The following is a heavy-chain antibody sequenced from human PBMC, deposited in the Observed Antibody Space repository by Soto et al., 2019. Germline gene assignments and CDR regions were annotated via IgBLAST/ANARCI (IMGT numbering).Heavy chain of an antibody. CDR2: INHSGST. V-gene: IGHV4-34*01. CDR3: AAYDSSGWYWYFDL. D-gene: IGHD6-19*01. CDR1: GGSFSGYY. Sequence: QVQLQQWGAGLLKPSETLSLTCAVYGGSFSGYYWSWIRQPPGKGLEWIGEINHSGSTNYNPSLKTRFTLSVDTSKNQFSLKLSFVTAADTAVYYCAAYDSSGWYWYFDLWGRGTLVTVSS. J-gene: IGHJ2*01.